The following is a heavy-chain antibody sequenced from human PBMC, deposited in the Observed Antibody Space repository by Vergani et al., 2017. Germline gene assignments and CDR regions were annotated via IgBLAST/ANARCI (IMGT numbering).Heavy chain of an antibody. CDR1: GGSFSGYY. J-gene: IGHJ4*02. CDR3: ARGRGYCSGGSCYWYIRQGLDY. CDR2: INHSGST. D-gene: IGHD2-15*01. Sequence: QVQLQQWGAGLLKPSETLSLTCAVYGGSFSGYYWSWIRQPPGKGLEWIGEINHSGSTNYNPSLKSRVTISVDTSKNQFSLELSPVTAADTAVYYCARGRGYCSGGSCYWYIRQGLDYWGQGTLVTVSS. V-gene: IGHV4-34*01.